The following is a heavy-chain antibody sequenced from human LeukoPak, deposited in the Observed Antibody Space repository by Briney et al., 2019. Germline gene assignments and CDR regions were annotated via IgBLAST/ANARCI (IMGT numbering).Heavy chain of an antibody. V-gene: IGHV1-24*01. J-gene: IGHJ3*02. CDR3: ARSDYGDYVGAFDI. CDR1: GYTLTELS. CDR2: FDPEDGET. Sequence: GASVKVSCKVSGYTLTELSMHWVRQVPGKGLEWMGGFDPEDGETIYAQKFQGRVTMTEDTSTDTAYMELSSLRSDDTAVYYCARSDYGDYVGAFDIWGQGTMVTVSS. D-gene: IGHD4-17*01.